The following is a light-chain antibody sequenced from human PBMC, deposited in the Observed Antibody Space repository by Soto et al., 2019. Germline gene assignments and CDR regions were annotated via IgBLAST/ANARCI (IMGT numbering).Light chain of an antibody. CDR1: QSVTSY. V-gene: IGKV3-11*01. J-gene: IGKJ5*01. CDR2: DAY. Sequence: EIVLTQSPAALSLSPGERATLSCRASQSVTSYLAWYQQKPGQAPRLLIYDAYNRATGIPARFSGSGSGTDFTLTIRGLEPEDFAVYYCKQRFNWPPTFGQGTRLEI. CDR3: KQRFNWPPT.